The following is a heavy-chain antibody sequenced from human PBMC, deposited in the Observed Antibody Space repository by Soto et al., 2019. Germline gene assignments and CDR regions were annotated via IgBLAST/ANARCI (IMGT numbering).Heavy chain of an antibody. D-gene: IGHD3-10*01. Sequence: QVQLQQWGAGLLKPSETLSLTCAGYGGSFSGYYWIWIRHPPGKGLEYIGEITHSGRTDYHPSLRSRVPISVDPSKNQVSLSLSSVTASDTALYFCARAPTGAGHYQMDVWGKGAKVPVSS. J-gene: IGHJ6*03. CDR3: ARAPTGAGHYQMDV. CDR1: GGSFSGYY. CDR2: ITHSGRT. V-gene: IGHV4-34*01.